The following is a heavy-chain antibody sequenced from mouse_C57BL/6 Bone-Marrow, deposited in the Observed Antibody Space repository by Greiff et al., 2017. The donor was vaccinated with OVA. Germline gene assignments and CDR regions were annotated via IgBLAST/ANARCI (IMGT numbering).Heavy chain of an antibody. V-gene: IGHV1-81*01. CDR2: IYPRSGNT. D-gene: IGHD3-3*01. Sequence: VQLVESGAELARPGASVKLSCKASGYTFTSYGISWVKQRTGQGLEWIGEIYPRSGNTYYNEKFKGKATLTADKSSSTAYMDLRILTSAYSAVYVGARSNVLYYFDYWGQGTTLTVSS. J-gene: IGHJ2*01. CDR3: ARSNVLYYFDY. CDR1: GYTFTSYG.